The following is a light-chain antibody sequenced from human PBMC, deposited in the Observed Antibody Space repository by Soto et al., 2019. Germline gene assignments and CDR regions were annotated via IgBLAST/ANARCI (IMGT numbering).Light chain of an antibody. V-gene: IGKV3-11*01. CDR3: QQRRSWPST. Sequence: EIVLTQSPATLSLSPGERATLSCRASQSVNIYLAWYQHKPGQAPRLLIYDASNRATGIPARFSGSGSETDFTLTISSLESEDFAVYYCQQRRSWPSTFGQGTRLEIK. CDR1: QSVNIY. CDR2: DAS. J-gene: IGKJ5*01.